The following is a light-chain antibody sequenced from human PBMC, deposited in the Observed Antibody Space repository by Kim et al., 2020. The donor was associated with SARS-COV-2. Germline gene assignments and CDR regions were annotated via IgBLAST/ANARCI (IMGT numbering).Light chain of an antibody. V-gene: IGLV3-9*01. J-gene: IGLJ2*01. CDR3: QVWDSSTVV. CDR2: RDS. Sequence: GALGRTARITCGGNNIGSKNVHWYQQKPGQAPVLVIYRDSNRPSGIPERFSGSNSGNTATLTISRAQAGDEADYYYQVWDSSTVVFGGGTQLTVL. CDR1: NIGSKN.